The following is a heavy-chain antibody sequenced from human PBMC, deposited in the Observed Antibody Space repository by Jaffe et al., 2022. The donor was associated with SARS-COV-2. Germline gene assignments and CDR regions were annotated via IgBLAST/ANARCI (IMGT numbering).Heavy chain of an antibody. D-gene: IGHD5-12*01. CDR1: GYTFTSYA. CDR2: INTNTGNP. CDR3: ARDGWFEMATGGYYYYYYMDV. V-gene: IGHV7-4-1*02. J-gene: IGHJ6*03. Sequence: QVQLVQSGSELKKPGASVKVSCKASGYTFTSYAMNWVRQAPGQGLEWMGWINTNTGNPTYAQGFTGRFVFSLDTSVSTAYLQISSLKAEDTAVYYCARDGWFEMATGGYYYYYYMDVWGKGTTVTVSS.